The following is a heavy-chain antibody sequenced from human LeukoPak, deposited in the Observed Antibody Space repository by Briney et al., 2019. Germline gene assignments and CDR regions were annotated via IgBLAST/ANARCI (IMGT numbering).Heavy chain of an antibody. V-gene: IGHV4-61*02. CDR2: IYTSGST. Sequence: SETLSLTCTVPGGSISSGSFYWSWIRRPAEKGVEWIGRIYTSGSTDYNPSLKSRVTISLDTSKNQFSLKLSSVTAADTAVYYCARGGGSGSFYIDAFDIWGQGTMATVSS. CDR1: GGSISSGSFY. J-gene: IGHJ3*02. CDR3: ARGGGSGSFYIDAFDI. D-gene: IGHD3-10*01.